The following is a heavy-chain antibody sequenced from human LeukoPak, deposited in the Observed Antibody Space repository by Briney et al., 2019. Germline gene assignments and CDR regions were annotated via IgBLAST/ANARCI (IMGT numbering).Heavy chain of an antibody. Sequence: ASVKVSCKASGYTFTSYYMHWVRQAPGQGLEWMGIINPSGGSTSYAQKFRGRVTMTRDTSTSTVYMELSSLRSEDTAVYYCARAPGELVPFDYWGQGTLVTVSS. CDR1: GYTFTSYY. CDR2: INPSGGST. CDR3: ARAPGELVPFDY. D-gene: IGHD6-6*01. J-gene: IGHJ4*02. V-gene: IGHV1-46*01.